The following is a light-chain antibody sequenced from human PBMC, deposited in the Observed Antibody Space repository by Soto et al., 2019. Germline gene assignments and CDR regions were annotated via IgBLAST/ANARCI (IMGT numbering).Light chain of an antibody. V-gene: IGLV2-14*01. Sequence: QFALTQPASVSGSPGQSITISCTGTSNDIGGYNYVSWLQQHPGEAPKLIIYEVSNRPSGVSNRFSGSKSGNTASLTITGLQPEDEASYYCTSYTITHIPVIFGGGTQLTVL. CDR3: TSYTITHIPVI. CDR1: SNDIGGYNY. J-gene: IGLJ2*01. CDR2: EVS.